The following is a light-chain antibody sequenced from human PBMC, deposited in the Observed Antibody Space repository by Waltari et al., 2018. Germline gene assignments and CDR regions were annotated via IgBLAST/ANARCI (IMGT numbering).Light chain of an antibody. V-gene: IGLV1-47*01. CDR1: SSNIGSNF. CDR3: ATWDGSLSAVV. J-gene: IGLJ2*01. CDR2: RND. Sequence: QSVVTQPPSASGTPGQRVNISCSGSSSNIGSNFVYWYQQLPGPTPKVLIFRNDRRPAGVPDRFSGSKSGTSASLDISGLRSEDEANYYCATWDGSLSAVVFGGGTKLTVL.